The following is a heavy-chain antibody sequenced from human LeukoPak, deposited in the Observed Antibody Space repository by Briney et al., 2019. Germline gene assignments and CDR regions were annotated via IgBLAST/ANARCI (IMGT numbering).Heavy chain of an antibody. Sequence: SETLSLTCTVSGGSISTSSYYWGWIRQPPGKGLECIGNIYYSGSTNYNPSLKSRVTISVDTSKNQFSLKLSSVTAADTAVYYCARGWDMGWFGESYYMDVWGKGTTVTISS. CDR1: GGSISTSSYY. CDR2: IYYSGST. J-gene: IGHJ6*03. D-gene: IGHD3-10*01. V-gene: IGHV4-39*07. CDR3: ARGWDMGWFGESYYMDV.